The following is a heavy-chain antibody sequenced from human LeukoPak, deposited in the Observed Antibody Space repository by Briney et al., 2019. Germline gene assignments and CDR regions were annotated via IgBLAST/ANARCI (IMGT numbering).Heavy chain of an antibody. CDR1: GYTFTSYA. CDR2: INAGNGNT. J-gene: IGHJ5*02. V-gene: IGHV1-3*01. CDR3: AREHYYDSSGSKGFDP. D-gene: IGHD3-22*01. Sequence: ASVKVSCKASGYTFTSYAMHWVRQAPGQRLEWMGWINAGNGNTKYSQKFQGRVTITRDTSASTAYMELSSLRSEDTAVYYCAREHYYDSSGSKGFDPWGQGTLVTVSS.